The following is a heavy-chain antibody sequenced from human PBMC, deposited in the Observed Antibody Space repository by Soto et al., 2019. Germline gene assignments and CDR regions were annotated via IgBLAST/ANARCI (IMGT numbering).Heavy chain of an antibody. CDR2: IGTAGDT. Sequence: GGSLRLSCAASGFTFSSYDMHWVRQATGKGLEWVSAIGTAGDTYYPGSVKGRFTISRENAMNSLYLQMNSLRAEDTAVYYCARREYYYDSSGYPLGAFDIWGQGTMVTVSS. CDR3: ARREYYYDSSGYPLGAFDI. D-gene: IGHD3-22*01. CDR1: GFTFSSYD. J-gene: IGHJ3*02. V-gene: IGHV3-13*01.